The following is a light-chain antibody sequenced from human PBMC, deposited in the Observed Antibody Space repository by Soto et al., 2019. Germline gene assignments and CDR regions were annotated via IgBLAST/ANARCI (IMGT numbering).Light chain of an antibody. Sequence: QSVLTQPPSASGSPGQSVTISCTGTSSDVGAYNYVSWYQQHPGKAPKLMIYEVSKLPSGVPNRFSGSKSGNTASLTVSGLQAEDETDYYCSSYAGSNTYVFGTGTKVTVL. V-gene: IGLV2-8*01. CDR3: SSYAGSNTYV. CDR2: EVS. J-gene: IGLJ1*01. CDR1: SSDVGAYNY.